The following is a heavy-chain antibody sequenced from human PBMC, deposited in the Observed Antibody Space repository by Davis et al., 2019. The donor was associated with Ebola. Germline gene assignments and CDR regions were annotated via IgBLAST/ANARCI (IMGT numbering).Heavy chain of an antibody. J-gene: IGHJ5*02. V-gene: IGHV3-13*04. CDR1: GFTVSTYD. Sequence: GESLKISCAASGFTVSTYDMHWVRQATGKGLEWVSSMDPAGDTYYPDSVKGRFTISRDGAKNSLYLQMNSLRAGDTAVYYCAKDSDNWNNGWFDPWGQGTLVTVSS. CDR2: MDPAGDT. CDR3: AKDSDNWNNGWFDP. D-gene: IGHD1/OR15-1a*01.